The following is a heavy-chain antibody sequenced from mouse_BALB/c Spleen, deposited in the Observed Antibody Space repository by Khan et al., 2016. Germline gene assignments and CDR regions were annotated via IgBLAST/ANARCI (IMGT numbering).Heavy chain of an antibody. CDR1: GFTFSTYG. D-gene: IGHD2-14*01. J-gene: IGHJ2*01. Sequence: EVELVESGGGLVQPGGSLKLSCAASGFTFSTYGMSWVRQPPDKRLELVASVNRNGGSTYYPDSVKGRFTISRDHASNTPYLQLSSLKSEASALNYGARESNRYYLDYGGQGTTVTVSS. V-gene: IGHV5-6-3*01. CDR3: ARESNRYYLDY. CDR2: VNRNGGST.